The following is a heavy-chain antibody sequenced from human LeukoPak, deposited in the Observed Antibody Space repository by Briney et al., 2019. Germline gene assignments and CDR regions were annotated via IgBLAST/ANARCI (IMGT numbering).Heavy chain of an antibody. J-gene: IGHJ4*02. CDR3: ARDHDYGPDY. CDR2: IKPDSGAT. CDR1: GYTFTVHY. D-gene: IGHD4/OR15-4a*01. V-gene: IGHV1-2*02. Sequence: GASLKASCKAAGYTFTVHYLHWLRQAPGQGLEWMGWIKPDSGATNFAQNFQGRVTMTSDTSINTAYMELRSLTSDDTAMYYCARDHDYGPDYWGQGTLVTVSA.